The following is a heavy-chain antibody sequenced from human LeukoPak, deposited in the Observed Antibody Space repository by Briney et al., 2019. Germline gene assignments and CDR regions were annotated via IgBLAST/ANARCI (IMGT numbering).Heavy chain of an antibody. J-gene: IGHJ4*02. D-gene: IGHD6-13*01. CDR3: ATRIAAAGPSPYYFDY. CDR2: IYYSGST. CDR1: GGSISSYY. V-gene: IGHV4-59*01. Sequence: SETLCLTCTVSGGSISSYYWSWIRQPPGEGLEWIGYIYYSGSTNYNPSLKSRVTISVDTSKNQFSLKLSSVTAADTAVYYCATRIAAAGPSPYYFDYWGQGTLVTVSS.